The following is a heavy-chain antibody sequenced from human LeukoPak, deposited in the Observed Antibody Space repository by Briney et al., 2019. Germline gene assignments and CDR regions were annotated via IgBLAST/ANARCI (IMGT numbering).Heavy chain of an antibody. CDR2: INHSGIT. V-gene: IGHV4-34*01. J-gene: IGHJ4*02. CDR3: ARFTGYLYFDY. D-gene: IGHD3-9*01. CDR1: DGSFSGFL. Sequence: TASETLSLTCDVYDGSFSGFLWGWIRQPPGQGLEWIGEINHSGITNYNPSLKSRVTMSVDTSKNQFSLKLSSVTAADTAVYFCARFTGYLYFDYWGQGTLVTVSS.